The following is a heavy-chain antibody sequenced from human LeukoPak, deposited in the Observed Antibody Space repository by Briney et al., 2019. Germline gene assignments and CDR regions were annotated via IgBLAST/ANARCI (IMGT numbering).Heavy chain of an antibody. D-gene: IGHD3-10*01. CDR2: IYYSGST. V-gene: IGHV4-39*07. CDR1: GGSISSSSYY. CDR3: VRGVALTMVRGVITNWFDP. Sequence: SETLSLTCTVSGGSISSSSYYWGWIRQPPGKGLEWIGSIYYSGSTYYNPSLKSRVTISVDTSKNQFSLKLSSVTAADTAVYYCVRGVALTMVRGVITNWFDPWGQGTLVTVSS. J-gene: IGHJ5*02.